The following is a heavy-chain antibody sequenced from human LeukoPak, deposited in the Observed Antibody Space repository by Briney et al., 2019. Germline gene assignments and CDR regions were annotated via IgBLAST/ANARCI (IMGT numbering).Heavy chain of an antibody. CDR1: GYTFTSYA. CDR2: IIPIFGTA. V-gene: IGHV1-69*13. D-gene: IGHD2-2*01. J-gene: IGHJ6*03. Sequence: GASVKVSCKASGYTFTSYAISWVRQAPGQGLEWMGGIIPIFGTANYAQKFQGRVTITADESTSTAYMELSSLRSEDTAVYYCASRYCSSTSCYDLLYYYMGVWGKGPRSPSP. CDR3: ASRYCSSTSCYDLLYYYMGV.